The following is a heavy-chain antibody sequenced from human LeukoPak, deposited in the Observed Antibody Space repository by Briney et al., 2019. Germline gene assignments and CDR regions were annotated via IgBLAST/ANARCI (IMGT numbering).Heavy chain of an antibody. Sequence: GGSLRLSCAASGFTFSSYAMSWVRQAPGKGLEWVSAISGSGGSTYYADSVKGRFTISRDDAKNSLYLQMNSLRDEDTAVYYCAREYAGSYHTFDIWGQGTMVTVSS. CDR1: GFTFSSYA. CDR2: ISGSGGST. V-gene: IGHV3-23*01. J-gene: IGHJ3*02. D-gene: IGHD1-26*01. CDR3: AREYAGSYHTFDI.